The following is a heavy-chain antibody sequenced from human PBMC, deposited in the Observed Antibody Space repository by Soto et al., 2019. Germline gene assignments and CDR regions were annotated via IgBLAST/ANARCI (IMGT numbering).Heavy chain of an antibody. CDR2: IKPDGSDT. J-gene: IGHJ3*01. CDR3: ARDPYENSGVYYGAFDV. Sequence: GGSLRLSCAASGFTFSHYWMTWVRQVPGKGLEWVANIKPDGSDTYYLDSLRGRFTMSRDNAKNSLYLQMTSVRAEDTAVYYCARDPYENSGVYYGAFDVWGRGTVVTVSS. V-gene: IGHV3-7*01. CDR1: GFTFSHYW. D-gene: IGHD3-16*01.